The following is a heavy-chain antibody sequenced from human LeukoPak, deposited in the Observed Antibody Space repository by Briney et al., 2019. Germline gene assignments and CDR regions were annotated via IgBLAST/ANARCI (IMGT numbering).Heavy chain of an antibody. Sequence: GRSLRLSCAASGFTFSSYAMHWVRQAPGKGLEWVAVISYDGSNKYYADSVKGRFTISRGNSKNTLYLQMNSLRVEDTAAYYCAKDHFSANGVYDAFDMWGQGTMVTVSS. CDR3: AKDHFSANGVYDAFDM. D-gene: IGHD2-8*01. CDR1: GFTFSSYA. J-gene: IGHJ3*02. V-gene: IGHV3-30-3*01. CDR2: ISYDGSNK.